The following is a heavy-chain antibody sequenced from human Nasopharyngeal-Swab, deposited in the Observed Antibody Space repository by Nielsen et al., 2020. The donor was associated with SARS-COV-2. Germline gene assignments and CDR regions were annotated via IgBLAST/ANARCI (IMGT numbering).Heavy chain of an antibody. D-gene: IGHD4-17*01. CDR3: ARGAYGDYGKVSYYYYGMDV. CDR1: GGTFSSYA. Sequence: SVKVSCKASGGTFSSYAIGWVRQAPGQGLEWMGGIIPIFGTANYAQKFQGRVTITADESTSTAYMELSSLRSEDTAVYYCARGAYGDYGKVSYYYYGMDVWGQGTTVTVSS. J-gene: IGHJ6*02. V-gene: IGHV1-69*13. CDR2: IIPIFGTA.